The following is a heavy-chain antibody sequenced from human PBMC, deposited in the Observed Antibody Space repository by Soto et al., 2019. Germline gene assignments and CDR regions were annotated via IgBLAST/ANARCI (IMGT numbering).Heavy chain of an antibody. CDR3: ARGGDYCGADCYNWFDT. V-gene: IGHV4-30-4*01. D-gene: IGHD2-21*02. J-gene: IGHJ5*02. Sequence: SETLSLTCTVSGGSISSGDYYWSWIRQPPGKGLEWIGYIYYSGSTYYNPSLKSRVTISVDTSKNQFSLKLSSVTAADTAVYYCARGGDYCGADCYNWFDTWGQGTLVTVSS. CDR2: IYYSGST. CDR1: GGSISSGDYY.